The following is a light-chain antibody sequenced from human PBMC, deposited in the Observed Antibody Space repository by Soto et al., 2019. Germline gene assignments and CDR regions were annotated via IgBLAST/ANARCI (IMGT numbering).Light chain of an antibody. CDR2: DAS. J-gene: IGKJ2*01. CDR3: QQYNSYSYT. CDR1: QNINNW. Sequence: DIQMTQSPSTLSASVGDRVTITCRASQNINNWLAWYQQKPGKAPKLLIYDASNLESGVPSRFSGSGSGTEFTLTISSRQPDDFATYYCQQYNSYSYTFGQGTKLEIK. V-gene: IGKV1-5*01.